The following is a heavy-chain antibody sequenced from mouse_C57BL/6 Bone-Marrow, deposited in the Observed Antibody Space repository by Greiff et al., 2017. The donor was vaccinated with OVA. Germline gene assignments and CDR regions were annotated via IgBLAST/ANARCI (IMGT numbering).Heavy chain of an antibody. D-gene: IGHD2-4*01. CDR2: INPNYGTT. CDR1: GYSFTDYN. J-gene: IGHJ3*01. Sequence: VQLLQSGPELVKPGASVKISCKASGYSFTDYNMNWVKQSNGKSLEWIGVINPNYGTTSYNQKFKGKATLTVDQSSSTAYMQLNSLTSEDSAVYYCAREEDYDYDEGKRFAYWGQGTLVTVSA. CDR3: AREEDYDYDEGKRFAY. V-gene: IGHV1-39*01.